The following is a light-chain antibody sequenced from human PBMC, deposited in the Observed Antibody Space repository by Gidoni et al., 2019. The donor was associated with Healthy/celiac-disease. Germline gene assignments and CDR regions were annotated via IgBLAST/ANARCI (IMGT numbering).Light chain of an antibody. Sequence: DIQMTQSTSSLSASVGDRVTITCRASQSISSYLNWYQQKPGKAPKLLIYAASSLQSGVPSRFSGSGSGTDFSLTISSLQPEDFAAYYCQQSYSTPRCSFGQXTKLEIK. J-gene: IGKJ2*04. CDR2: AAS. V-gene: IGKV1-39*01. CDR1: QSISSY. CDR3: QQSYSTPRCS.